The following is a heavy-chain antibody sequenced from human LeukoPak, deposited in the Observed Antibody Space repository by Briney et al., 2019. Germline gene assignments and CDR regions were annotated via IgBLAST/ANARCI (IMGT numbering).Heavy chain of an antibody. Sequence: GGSLRLSGAAAGFTFNNYAMSWVRKAPGKGLKWVSGISSGGSTYYADSVKGRFTISRDNSKNTLFLQMNSLRAEDTAVYYCAKDTYSSSPYYFDYWGQGTLVTVSS. CDR2: ISSGGST. V-gene: IGHV3-23*01. CDR1: GFTFNNYA. CDR3: AKDTYSSSPYYFDY. D-gene: IGHD6-6*01. J-gene: IGHJ4*02.